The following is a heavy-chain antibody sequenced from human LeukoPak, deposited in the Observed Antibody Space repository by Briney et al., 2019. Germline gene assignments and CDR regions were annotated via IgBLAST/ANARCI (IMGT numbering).Heavy chain of an antibody. V-gene: IGHV3-23*01. CDR2: IRDSGGRT. D-gene: IGHD4-17*01. Sequence: GGSLRLSCAASGFAFSSYAMTWVRQAPGKGLEWVSSIRDSGGRTYYADSVEGRFTISRDNSKNTLYLQMSSLRAEDSAVYYCAKVVSTTYYYFYSVDVWGQGTTVIVSS. J-gene: IGHJ6*02. CDR1: GFAFSSYA. CDR3: AKVVSTTYYYFYSVDV.